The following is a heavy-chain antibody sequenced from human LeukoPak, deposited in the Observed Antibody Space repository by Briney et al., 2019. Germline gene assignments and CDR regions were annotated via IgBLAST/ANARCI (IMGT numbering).Heavy chain of an antibody. D-gene: IGHD3-3*01. V-gene: IGHV3-21*01. CDR1: GFTFSGYS. CDR2: ITSGSTHI. CDR3: ASLDYDFWSGFDY. J-gene: IGHJ4*02. Sequence: GGSLRLSCAASGFTFSGYSMNWVRQAPGKGLEWVSSITSGSTHIYYADSVKGRFTISRDNAKNSLYLQMNSLRAEDTAVYYCASLDYDFWSGFDYWGQGTLVTVSS.